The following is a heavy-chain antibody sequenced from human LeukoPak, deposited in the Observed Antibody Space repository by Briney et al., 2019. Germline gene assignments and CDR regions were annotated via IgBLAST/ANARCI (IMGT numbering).Heavy chain of an antibody. CDR1: GYTFTGYY. J-gene: IGHJ6*03. CDR2: INPNSGGT. D-gene: IGHD6-25*01. V-gene: IGHV1-2*02. Sequence: VASVTVSYKASGYTFTGYYMHWVRQAPGQGLEWMGWINPNSGGTNYAQKFQGRVTMTRDTSISTAYMELSRLRSDDTAVYYCARVVSETQDYYYYMDIWGKGTTVTVSS. CDR3: ARVVSETQDYYYYMDI.